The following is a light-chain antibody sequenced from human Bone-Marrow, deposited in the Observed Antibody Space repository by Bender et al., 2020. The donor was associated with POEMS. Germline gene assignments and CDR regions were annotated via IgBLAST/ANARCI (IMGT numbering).Light chain of an antibody. CDR1: SSNINDYKY. J-gene: IGLJ3*02. Sequence: QSALTQPRSVSGSPGQSVTISCTGTSSNINDYKYFSWFQQRPGKVPQLMIYDVSKRASGVPDRFSGSKSGNTASLTISGLQAADEADYYCCSYAGTLGVFGGGTKLTVL. V-gene: IGLV2-11*01. CDR3: CSYAGTLGV. CDR2: DVS.